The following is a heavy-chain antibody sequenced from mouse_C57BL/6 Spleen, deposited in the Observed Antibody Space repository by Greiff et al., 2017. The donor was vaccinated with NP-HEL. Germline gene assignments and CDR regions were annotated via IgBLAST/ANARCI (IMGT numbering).Heavy chain of an antibody. J-gene: IGHJ4*01. CDR1: GFNIKNTY. D-gene: IGHD1-1*01. Sequence: EVQLQQSVAELVRPGASVKLSCTASGFNIKNTYMHWVKQRPEQGLEWIGRIDPANGNTKYAPKFQGKATITADTSSNTAYLQLSSLTSEDTAIYYCASPSYYYGSSYDYYAMDYWGQGTSVTVSS. CDR3: ASPSYYYGSSYDYYAMDY. CDR2: IDPANGNT. V-gene: IGHV14-3*01.